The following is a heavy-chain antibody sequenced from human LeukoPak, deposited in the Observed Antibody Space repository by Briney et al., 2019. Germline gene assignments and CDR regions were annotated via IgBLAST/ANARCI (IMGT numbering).Heavy chain of an antibody. Sequence: SETLSLTCTVSGGSISSSSYYWGWIRQSPGKGLEWIGSIYYSGSTYYNPSLKSRVTISVDTSKNQFSLKLSSVTAADTAVYYCARRRSSSWYVSFDYWGQGTLVTVSS. V-gene: IGHV4-39*01. D-gene: IGHD6-13*01. CDR1: GGSISSSSYY. J-gene: IGHJ4*02. CDR2: IYYSGST. CDR3: ARRRSSSWYVSFDY.